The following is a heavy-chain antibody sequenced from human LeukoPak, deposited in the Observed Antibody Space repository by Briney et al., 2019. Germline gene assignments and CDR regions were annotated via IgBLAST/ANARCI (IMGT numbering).Heavy chain of an antibody. CDR2: IKTDGSEK. V-gene: IGHV3-7*05. J-gene: IGHJ4*02. CDR3: VRDGYTGSYYDY. Sequence: GGSLRLPCVVSGFTFTEYWTSWVRQAPGKGLEWLANIKTDGSEKYYVDSVKGRFTISRDNAKTSLYLQMNSLRAEDTAVYYCVRDGYTGSYYDYWGQGTLVTVSS. CDR1: GFTFTEYW. D-gene: IGHD1-26*01.